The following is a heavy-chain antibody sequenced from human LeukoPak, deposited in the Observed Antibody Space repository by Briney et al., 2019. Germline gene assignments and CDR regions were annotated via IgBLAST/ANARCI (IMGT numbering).Heavy chain of an antibody. CDR3: ASSITGTPYYFDY. J-gene: IGHJ4*02. CDR1: GGSISSYY. CDR2: IYYSGST. Sequence: PETLSLTCTVSGGSISSYYWSWIRQPPGKGLEWIGYIYYSGSTNYNPSLKSRVTISVDTSKNQFSLKLSSVTAADTAVYYCASSITGTPYYFDYWGQGTLVTVSS. D-gene: IGHD1-20*01. V-gene: IGHV4-59*01.